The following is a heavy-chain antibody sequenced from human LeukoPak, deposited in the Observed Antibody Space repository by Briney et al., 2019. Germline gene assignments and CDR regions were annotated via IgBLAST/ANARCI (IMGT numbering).Heavy chain of an antibody. V-gene: IGHV4-59*12. J-gene: IGHJ4*02. D-gene: IGHD3-22*01. CDR2: IYYSGST. Sequence: SETLSLTCTVSGGSISSYYWSWIRQPPGKGLEWIGYIYYSGSTNYNPSLKSRVTISVDTSKNQFSLKLSSVTAADTAVYYCARFYYYDSSGYYPRYFDHWGPGTLVTVSS. CDR1: GGSISSYY. CDR3: ARFYYYDSSGYYPRYFDH.